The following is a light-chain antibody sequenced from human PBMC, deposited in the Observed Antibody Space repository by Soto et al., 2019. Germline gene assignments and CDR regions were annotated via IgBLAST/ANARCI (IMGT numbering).Light chain of an antibody. J-gene: IGKJ1*01. V-gene: IGKV1-5*01. CDR1: QSISSW. CDR3: QQYNSYWT. CDR2: DAS. Sequence: DIQMTQSPSTLSASVGDRVTITCRASQSISSWLAWYQQSPGKAPKLLIYDASTLESGVPSRFSGSGSGTEFTLPISSLQPDDFATYYCQQYNSYWTFGQGTKVEIK.